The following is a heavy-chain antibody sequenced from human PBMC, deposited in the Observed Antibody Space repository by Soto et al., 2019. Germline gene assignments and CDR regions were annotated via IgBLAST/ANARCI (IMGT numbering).Heavy chain of an antibody. Sequence: GSLRLSCAVSGFTFFNYWIRLFRQSPFKGLVWVSRVSPDGRTATYADSVKGRFTISRDNAKSTLYLQMNSLRAEDTAVYYCAKDGDVAAAGYYFDYWGQGTLVTVSS. CDR3: AKDGDVAAAGYYFDY. CDR1: GFTFFNYW. D-gene: IGHD6-13*01. V-gene: IGHV3-74*01. CDR2: VSPDGRTA. J-gene: IGHJ4*02.